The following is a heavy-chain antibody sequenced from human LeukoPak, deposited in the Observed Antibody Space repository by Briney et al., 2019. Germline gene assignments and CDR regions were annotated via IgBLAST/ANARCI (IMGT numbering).Heavy chain of an antibody. CDR3: AREYRSSTSCTIDY. J-gene: IGHJ4*02. Sequence: EASVKVSCKASGYTFTSYGISWVRQAPGQGLEWMGWISAYNGNTNYAQKLQGRVTMTTDTSTSTAYMELRSLRSDDTAVYYCAREYRSSTSCTIDYWGQGTLVTVSS. V-gene: IGHV1-18*04. CDR1: GYTFTSYG. D-gene: IGHD2-2*01. CDR2: ISAYNGNT.